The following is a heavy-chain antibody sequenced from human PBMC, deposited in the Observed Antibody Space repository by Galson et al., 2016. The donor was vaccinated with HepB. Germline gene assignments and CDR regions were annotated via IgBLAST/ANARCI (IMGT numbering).Heavy chain of an antibody. Sequence: SCKAAGHTFSSYGINWVRQAPGQGLEWMGWISGIDGKTKYAQQLQDRVAMTTDTSTNSAYMELRSLRLDDTAVYYCARGIKVVTPNGHYYHMDVWGLGTTVTVS. D-gene: IGHD2-15*01. J-gene: IGHJ6*02. V-gene: IGHV1-18*01. CDR3: ARGIKVVTPNGHYYHMDV. CDR1: GHTFSSYG. CDR2: ISGIDGKT.